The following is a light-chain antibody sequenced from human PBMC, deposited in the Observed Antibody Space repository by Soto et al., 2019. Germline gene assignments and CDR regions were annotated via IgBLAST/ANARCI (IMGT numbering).Light chain of an antibody. V-gene: IGKV1-33*01. CDR2: DAS. Sequence: DIQMTQSPSSLSASVGDTVTITCQASQDITNHLNWYQQKPGKAPNLLIYDASHLETGVPSRFSGSGSWTYFTLTISRPQPEVNSKYYCSKYDDVPQFGPGTKVDF. CDR1: QDITNH. CDR3: SKYDDVPQ. J-gene: IGKJ3*01.